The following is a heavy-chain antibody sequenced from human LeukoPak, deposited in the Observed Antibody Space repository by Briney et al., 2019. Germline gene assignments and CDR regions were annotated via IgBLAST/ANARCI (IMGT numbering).Heavy chain of an antibody. D-gene: IGHD5-24*01. V-gene: IGHV1-69*05. CDR2: IIPIFGTA. CDR1: GYTFTSYD. CDR3: AREHSRDGHPLAFDI. Sequence: ASVKVSCKASGYTFTSYDINWVRQATGQGLEWMGRIIPIFGTANYAQKFQGRVTITTDESTSTAYMELSSLRSEDTAVYYCAREHSRDGHPLAFDIWGQGTMVAVSS. J-gene: IGHJ3*02.